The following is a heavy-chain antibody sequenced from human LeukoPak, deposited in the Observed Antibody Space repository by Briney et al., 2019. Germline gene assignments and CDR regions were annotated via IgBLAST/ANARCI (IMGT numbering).Heavy chain of an antibody. V-gene: IGHV3-7*03. J-gene: IGHJ3*02. CDR2: IKQEGSEK. D-gene: IGHD4-17*01. CDR1: GFTFSNYW. Sequence: GGSLRLSCAPSGFTFSNYWMSWVRQAPGKGLEWVANIKQEGSEKYYVDSVKGRFTISRDNYKNTLYLQMNSLRAEDTAVYYCARDLRGGVPAPSYGDYGHDAFDIWGQGTMVTVSS. CDR3: ARDLRGGVPAPSYGDYGHDAFDI.